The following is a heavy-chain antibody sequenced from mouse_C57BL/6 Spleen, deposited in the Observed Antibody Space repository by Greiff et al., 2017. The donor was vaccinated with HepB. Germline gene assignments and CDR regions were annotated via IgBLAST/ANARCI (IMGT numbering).Heavy chain of an antibody. J-gene: IGHJ3*01. CDR3: ARQLGALFAY. CDR2: INPNNGGT. Sequence: EVMLVESGPELVKPGASVKMSCKASGYTFTDYNMHWVKQSHGKSLEWIGYINPNNGGTSYNQKFKGKATLTVNKSSSTAYMELRSLTSEDSAVYYCARQLGALFAYWGQGTLVTVSA. CDR1: GYTFTDYN. V-gene: IGHV1-22*01. D-gene: IGHD4-1*02.